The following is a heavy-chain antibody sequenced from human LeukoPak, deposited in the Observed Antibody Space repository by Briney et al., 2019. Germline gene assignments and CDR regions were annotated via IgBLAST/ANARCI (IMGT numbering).Heavy chain of an antibody. CDR1: GYSFTSYC. CDR2: IYPGDSDT. J-gene: IGHJ1*01. V-gene: IGHV5-51*01. Sequence: GESLKISCKGSGYSFTSYCIGWVRQMPGKGLEWMGIIYPGDSDTRYSPSFQGQVTISADKSISTAYLQWSSLKASDTAMYYCARSPYGQGRYFQHWGQGTLVTVSS. D-gene: IGHD4-17*01. CDR3: ARSPYGQGRYFQH.